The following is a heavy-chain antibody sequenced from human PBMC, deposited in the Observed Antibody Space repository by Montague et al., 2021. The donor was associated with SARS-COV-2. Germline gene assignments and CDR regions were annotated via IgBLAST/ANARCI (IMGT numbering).Heavy chain of an antibody. D-gene: IGHD3-22*01. J-gene: IGHJ5*02. V-gene: IGHV4-39*01. CDR1: GGSISSRSYY. CDR2: IYYSGST. Sequence: SETLSLTCTASGGSISSRSYYWGWIRQPPGKGLEWIGSIYYSGSTYYNPSLKSRVTISVDTSKNQLSLTLSSVTAADTAVYYCAGHWTTMTVVVIKGGWFGPWGQGTLVTVSS. CDR3: AGHWTTMTVVVIKGGWFGP.